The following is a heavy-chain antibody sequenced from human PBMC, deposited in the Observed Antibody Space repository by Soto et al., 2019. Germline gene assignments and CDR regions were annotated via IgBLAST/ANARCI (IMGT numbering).Heavy chain of an antibody. J-gene: IGHJ4*02. CDR1: GGSFSGYY. Sequence: SETLSLTCAVYGGSFSGYYWSWIHQPPGKGLEWIGEINHSGSTYYNPSLKSRVTISVDTSKNQFSLKLSSVTAADTAVYYCARVGMVATALARGVDYWGQGTLVTVSS. CDR2: INHSGST. V-gene: IGHV4-34*01. CDR3: ARVGMVATALARGVDY. D-gene: IGHD5-12*01.